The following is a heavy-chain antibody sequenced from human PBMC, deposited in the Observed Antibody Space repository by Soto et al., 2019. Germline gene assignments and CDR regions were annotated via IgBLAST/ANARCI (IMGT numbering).Heavy chain of an antibody. CDR3: ARGPLDYPIPDFDY. D-gene: IGHD2-8*01. J-gene: IGHJ4*02. CDR1: GYTFTSYG. Sequence: ASVKVSCKASGYTFTSYGISWVRQAPGQGLEWMGWISTFNSHTDYAQKVQGRVAMTTDRSAGTAYKELRSLRSDDTAVYYCARGPLDYPIPDFDYWGQGTLVTVSS. CDR2: ISTFNSHT. V-gene: IGHV1-18*01.